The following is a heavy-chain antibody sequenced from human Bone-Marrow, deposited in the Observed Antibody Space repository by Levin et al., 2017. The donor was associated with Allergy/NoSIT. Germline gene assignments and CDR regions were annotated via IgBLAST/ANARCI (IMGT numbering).Heavy chain of an antibody. CDR3: VRDVKDSVGTAF. V-gene: IGHV4-30-4*01. D-gene: IGHD1-26*01. CDR1: GGFIAGSDCY. J-gene: IGHJ3*01. Sequence: SQTLSLTCTVSGGFIAGSDCYWSWVRQSPGKGLEWIGYNYYSGSYYYNPSLESRVTISVDLSRNQFFLRLTSVTAADTAVYYCVRDVKDSVGTAFWGQGTTVTVSS. CDR2: NYYSGSY.